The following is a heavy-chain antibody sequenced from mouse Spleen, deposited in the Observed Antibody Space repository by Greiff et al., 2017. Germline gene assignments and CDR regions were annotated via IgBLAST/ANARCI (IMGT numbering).Heavy chain of an antibody. V-gene: IGHV14-1*01. CDR3: TTGLGLITTVVGAMDY. J-gene: IGHJ4*01. CDR1: GFNIKDYY. Sequence: EVQLQQSGAELVRPGASVKLSCTASGFNIKDYYMHWVKQRPEQGLEWIGRIDPEDGDTEYAPKFQGKATMTADTSSNTAYLQLSSLTSEDTAVYYCTTGLGLITTVVGAMDYWGQGTSVTVSS. CDR2: IDPEDGDT. D-gene: IGHD1-1*01.